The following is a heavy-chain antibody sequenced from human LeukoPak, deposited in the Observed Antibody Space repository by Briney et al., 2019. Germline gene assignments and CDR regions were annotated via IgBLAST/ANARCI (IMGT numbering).Heavy chain of an antibody. J-gene: IGHJ4*02. CDR1: GFTFSSYA. CDR2: ISGSGGST. Sequence: PGRSLRLSCAASGFTFSSYAMSWVRQAPGKGLEWVSAISGSGGSTYYADSVKGRFTISRDNSKNTLYLQMNSLRAEDTAVYYCAKLESGSSSRPFDYWGQGTLVTVSS. CDR3: AKLESGSSSRPFDY. D-gene: IGHD6-13*01. V-gene: IGHV3-23*01.